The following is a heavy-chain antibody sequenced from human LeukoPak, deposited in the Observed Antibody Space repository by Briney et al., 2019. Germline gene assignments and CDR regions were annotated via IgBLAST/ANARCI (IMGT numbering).Heavy chain of an antibody. Sequence: ASVKVSCKASGGTFSSYAISWVRQAPGQGLEWMGGIIPIFGTANYAQKFQGRVTITADKSTSTAYMELRSLRSDDTAVYYCARITYYYYMDVWGKGTTVTVSS. CDR3: ARITYYYYMDV. CDR1: GGTFSSYA. V-gene: IGHV1-69*06. J-gene: IGHJ6*03. D-gene: IGHD1-14*01. CDR2: IIPIFGTA.